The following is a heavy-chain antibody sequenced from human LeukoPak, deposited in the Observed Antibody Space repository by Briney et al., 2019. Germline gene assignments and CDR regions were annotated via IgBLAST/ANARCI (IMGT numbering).Heavy chain of an antibody. CDR2: VNPDMSEK. D-gene: IGHD2-2*01. J-gene: IGHJ4*02. CDR1: GFTFNRHW. CDR3: ARDGLPVALDK. Sequence: PGGSLRLSCAASGFTFNRHWMTWVRQAPGKGLEWIANVNPDMSEKNYVESVKGRFTISRDKVKNSLYLQMNSLGGDDTAVYYCARDGLPVALDKWGQGTLVTVSS. V-gene: IGHV3-7*01.